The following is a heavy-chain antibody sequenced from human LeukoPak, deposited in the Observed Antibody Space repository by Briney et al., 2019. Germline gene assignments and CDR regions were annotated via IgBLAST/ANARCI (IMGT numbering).Heavy chain of an antibody. Sequence: SVKVSCKASGYTFTGYYMHWVRQAPGQGLEWMGGIIPIFGTANYARKFQGRVTITADISTSTAYMELSSLRSDDTAVYYCARGFSDIEVVVAAFGFDYWGQGTLVTVSS. J-gene: IGHJ4*02. V-gene: IGHV1-69*06. CDR1: GYTFTGYY. CDR3: ARGFSDIEVVVAAFGFDY. D-gene: IGHD2-15*01. CDR2: IIPIFGTA.